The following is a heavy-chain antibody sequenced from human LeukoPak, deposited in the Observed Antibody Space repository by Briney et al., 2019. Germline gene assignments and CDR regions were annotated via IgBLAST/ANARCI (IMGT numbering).Heavy chain of an antibody. D-gene: IGHD3-10*01. V-gene: IGHV1-69*04. Sequence: SVKVSCKASGGTFSSYAISWVRQAPGQGLEWMGRIIPILGIANYAQKFQGRVTITADKSTSTAYMELSSLRSEDTAVYYCARRGFGPNAFDYWGQGTLVTVSS. J-gene: IGHJ4*02. CDR3: ARRGFGPNAFDY. CDR2: IIPILGIA. CDR1: GGTFSSYA.